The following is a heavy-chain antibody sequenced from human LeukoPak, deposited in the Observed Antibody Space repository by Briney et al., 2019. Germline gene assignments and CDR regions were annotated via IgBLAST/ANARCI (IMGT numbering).Heavy chain of an antibody. D-gene: IGHD6-19*01. CDR3: AVDLYSSVWYGAFDM. CDR1: GFTFDAYA. CDR2: ISWNSGTT. Sequence: PGGSLRLSCAASGFTFDAYAMHWVRQAPGKGLEWVSGISWNSGTTGYADSVKGRFTISRDNAKNSLYLQMNSLRAEDTALYFCAVDLYSSVWYGAFDMWGQGTMVTVST. V-gene: IGHV3-9*01. J-gene: IGHJ3*02.